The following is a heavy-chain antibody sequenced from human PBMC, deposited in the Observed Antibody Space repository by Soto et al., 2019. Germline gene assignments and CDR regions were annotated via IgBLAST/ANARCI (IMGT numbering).Heavy chain of an antibody. CDR1: GGSFSGYY. CDR2: INHSGST. Sequence: QVQLQQWGAGLLKPSETLSLTCAVYGGSFSGYYWSWIRQPPGKGLEWIGEINHSGSTNYNPSLKSRVTISVDTSKNQFSLKLSSVTAADTAVYYCARAITYYYDSSGYYEAFDIWGQGTMVTVSS. CDR3: ARAITYYYDSSGYYEAFDI. J-gene: IGHJ3*02. D-gene: IGHD3-22*01. V-gene: IGHV4-34*01.